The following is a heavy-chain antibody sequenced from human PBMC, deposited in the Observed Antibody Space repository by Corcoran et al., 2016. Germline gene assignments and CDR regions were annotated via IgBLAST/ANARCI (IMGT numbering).Heavy chain of an antibody. CDR2: IIPIFGTA. CDR1: GGTFSSYA. J-gene: IGHJ6*02. V-gene: IGHV1-69*06. Sequence: QEQLVQSGAEVKKTGSSVKVSCKTSGGTFSSYAISWVRQAHGQGLEWMGGIIPIFGTANYAQKFQGRVTITADKSTSTAYMALSSLRSKDTAVYDWARANTSLGVVNPYYDGIYVWGQGTTVTVSS. CDR3: ARANTSLGVVNPYYDGIYV. D-gene: IGHD3-3*01.